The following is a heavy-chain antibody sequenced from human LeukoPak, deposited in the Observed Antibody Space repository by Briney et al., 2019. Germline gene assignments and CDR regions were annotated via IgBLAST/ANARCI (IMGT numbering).Heavy chain of an antibody. V-gene: IGHV1-2*02. Sequence: GASVKVSCKASGYTFTGYYMHWVRQAPGQGLEWMGWINPNSGGTNYAQKFQGRVTMTRDTSISTAYMELSRLRSDDTAVYYCARDGGDHDYYDSSGYPDYWGQGTLVTVSS. CDR1: GYTFTGYY. CDR2: INPNSGGT. D-gene: IGHD3-22*01. CDR3: ARDGGDHDYYDSSGYPDY. J-gene: IGHJ4*02.